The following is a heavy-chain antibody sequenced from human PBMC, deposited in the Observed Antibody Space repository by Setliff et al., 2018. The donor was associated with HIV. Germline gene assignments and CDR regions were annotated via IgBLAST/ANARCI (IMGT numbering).Heavy chain of an antibody. CDR1: GGSFSGYN. D-gene: IGHD6-6*01. CDR2: IDQSGGT. CDR3: VRGRRDFSSSFSPNFDY. V-gene: IGHV4-34*01. Sequence: PSETLSLTCAVYGGSFSGYNWNWIRQSPGKGLEWIGKIDQSGGTDYNPSLLSRVTISKDTSKNQFSLILSSVTAADTAVYFCVRGRRDFSSSFSPNFDYWGQGTLVTVSS. J-gene: IGHJ4*02.